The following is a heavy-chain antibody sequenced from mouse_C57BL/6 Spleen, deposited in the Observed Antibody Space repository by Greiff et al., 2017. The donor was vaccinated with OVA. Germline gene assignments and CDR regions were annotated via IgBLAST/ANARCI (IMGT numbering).Heavy chain of an antibody. CDR2: IDPSDSET. CDR3: ARDYGRPYWYFDV. CDR1: GYTFTSYW. J-gene: IGHJ1*03. V-gene: IGHV1-52*01. D-gene: IGHD1-1*01. Sequence: VQLQQSGAELVRPGSSVKLSCKASGYTFTSYWMHWVKQRPIQGLEWIGNIDPSDSETHYNQKFKDKATLTVDKSSSTAYMQLSSLTSEDSAVYYCARDYGRPYWYFDVWGTGTTVTVSS.